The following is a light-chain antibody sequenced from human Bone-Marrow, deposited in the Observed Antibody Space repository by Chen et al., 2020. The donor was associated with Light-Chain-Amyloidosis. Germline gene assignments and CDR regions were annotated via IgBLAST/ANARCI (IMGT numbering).Light chain of an antibody. Sequence: DIQMPQSPSSLSASIGDRVTITCQASQDISDYLNWYQQQPGKAPKLLIYDASKLENGVPSRFSGSGSGSDFSVTISSLQPEDFATYYCQQFDDFPFTFGPGTKVD. CDR1: QDISDY. CDR2: DAS. J-gene: IGKJ3*01. CDR3: QQFDDFPFT. V-gene: IGKV1-33*01.